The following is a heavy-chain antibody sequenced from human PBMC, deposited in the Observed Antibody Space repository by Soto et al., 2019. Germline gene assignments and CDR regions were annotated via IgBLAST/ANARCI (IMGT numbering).Heavy chain of an antibody. V-gene: IGHV5-51*01. CDR2: IYPGDSDT. CDR3: AKVGSPGLVYYYYGMDV. J-gene: IGHJ6*02. CDR1: GYSFTSYW. D-gene: IGHD1-26*01. Sequence: GESLKISCKGSGYSFTSYWIGWVRQMPGEGLEWMGIIYPGDSDTRYSPSFQGQVTISADKSISTAYLQWSSLKASDTAMYYCAKVGSPGLVYYYYGMDVWGQGTTVTVSS.